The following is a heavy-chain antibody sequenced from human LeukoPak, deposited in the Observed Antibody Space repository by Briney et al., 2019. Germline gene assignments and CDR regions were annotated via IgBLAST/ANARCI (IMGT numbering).Heavy chain of an antibody. V-gene: IGHV3-23*01. D-gene: IGHD5-18*01. Sequence: SGGSLRLSCAASGFTFSSYAMSCIRQAPGKGLEWVSAISASGGSTNYADSVKGRFTISRDNSKNTLYLQMNSLRAEDTAVYYCAKVDSGYSYGSVDYWGQGTLVTVSS. J-gene: IGHJ4*02. CDR2: ISASGGST. CDR1: GFTFSSYA. CDR3: AKVDSGYSYGSVDY.